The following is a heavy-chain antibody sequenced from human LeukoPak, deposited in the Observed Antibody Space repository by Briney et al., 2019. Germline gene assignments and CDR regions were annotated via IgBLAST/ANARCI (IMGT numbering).Heavy chain of an antibody. D-gene: IGHD6-13*01. J-gene: IGHJ6*03. CDR3: ARVLPAAGAYYYYYYMDV. CDR2: IYYSGTT. V-gene: IGHV4-39*07. Sequence: SETLSLTCSVSGGSFSSSHYYWGWIRQPPGMGLEWIGSIYYSGTTYYNPSLKSRVTISIDTSKKQFSLNLISVTAADTAVYYCARVLPAAGAYYYYYYMDVWGKGTTVTVSS. CDR1: GGSFSSSHYY.